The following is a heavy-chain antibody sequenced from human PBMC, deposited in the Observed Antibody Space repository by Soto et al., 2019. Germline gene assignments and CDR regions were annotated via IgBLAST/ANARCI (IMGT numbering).Heavy chain of an antibody. J-gene: IGHJ6*02. V-gene: IGHV4-34*01. CDR1: GGSFSGYY. CDR3: ARLQRYYDIFTGYYPLGGYYGMDV. D-gene: IGHD3-9*01. CDR2: INHSGST. Sequence: SETLSLTCAVYGGSFSGYYWSWIRQPPEKGLEWIGEINHSGSTNYNPSLKSRVTISVDTSKNQFSLKLSSVTAADTAVYYCARLQRYYDIFTGYYPLGGYYGMDVWGQGTTVTVSS.